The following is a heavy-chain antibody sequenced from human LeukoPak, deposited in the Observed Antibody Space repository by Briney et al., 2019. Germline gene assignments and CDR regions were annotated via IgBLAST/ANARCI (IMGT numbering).Heavy chain of an antibody. J-gene: IGHJ4*02. CDR3: ASGTHWLAFDY. CDR1: GYSISSGYY. CDR2: FYNSGST. D-gene: IGHD6-19*01. V-gene: IGHV4-38-2*02. Sequence: PSETLSLTCTVSGYSISSGYYWGWFRQPPGKGLEWIGCFYNSGSTTYNPSLQSRVTISVDMSKSQVSLRLGSVAAADTAVYYCASGTHWLAFDYWGQGNLVTVSS.